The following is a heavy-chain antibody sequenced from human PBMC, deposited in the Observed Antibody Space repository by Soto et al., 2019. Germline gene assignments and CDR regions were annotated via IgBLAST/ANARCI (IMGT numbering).Heavy chain of an antibody. Sequence: EVQLLESGGGLVQPGGSLRLSCLASGSTFSSYAMSWVRQAPGKGLEWVSCISGSAATTYYADSVKGRFTISRDNSKNTLYLQMNSLRAEDSAVYYCAKVTGDFDNRGQGTLVTVSS. CDR3: AKVTGDFDN. D-gene: IGHD3-10*01. CDR1: GSTFSSYA. CDR2: ISGSAATT. V-gene: IGHV3-23*01. J-gene: IGHJ4*02.